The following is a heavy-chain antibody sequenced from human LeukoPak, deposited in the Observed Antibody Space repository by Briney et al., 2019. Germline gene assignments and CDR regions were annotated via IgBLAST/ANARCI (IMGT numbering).Heavy chain of an antibody. D-gene: IGHD6-13*01. Sequence: GGSLRLSCEGSGFPLANDWINWVRQAPGKGLEWVANIKPDGSEKFYLDSVKGRFTISRDNAKNSVYLEMNSLRGEDTAVYYCARVGYTRVFDPWGQGTLVTVSS. J-gene: IGHJ5*02. CDR2: IKPDGSEK. CDR1: GFPLANDW. CDR3: ARVGYTRVFDP. V-gene: IGHV3-7*01.